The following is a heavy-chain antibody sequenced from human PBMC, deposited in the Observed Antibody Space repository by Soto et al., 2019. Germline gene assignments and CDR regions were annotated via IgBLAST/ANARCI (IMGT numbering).Heavy chain of an antibody. V-gene: IGHV3-30*03. CDR3: ARVAY. J-gene: IGHJ4*02. Sequence: PGGSLRLSCTASGFIFGSYGMHWVRQAPGKGLEWVALISSDGSNKWYVDSVKGRFIISRDNAKNSLFLQMNTLRPEDTAMYYCARVAYWGPGTQVTVSS. CDR2: ISSDGSNK. CDR1: GFIFGSYG.